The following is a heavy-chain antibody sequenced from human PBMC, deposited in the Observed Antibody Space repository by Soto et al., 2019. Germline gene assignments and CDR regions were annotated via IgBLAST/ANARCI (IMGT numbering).Heavy chain of an antibody. CDR2: IVVGSGNT. CDR1: GFTFTSSA. D-gene: IGHD3-22*01. V-gene: IGHV1-58*01. CDR3: AADGHYYDSSGLPHDAFDI. J-gene: IGHJ3*02. Sequence: ASVKVSCKASGFTFTSSAVQWVRQARGQRLEWIGWIVVGSGNTNYAQKFQERVTITRDMSTSTAYMELSSLRSEDTAVYYCAADGHYYDSSGLPHDAFDIWGQGTMVTVSS.